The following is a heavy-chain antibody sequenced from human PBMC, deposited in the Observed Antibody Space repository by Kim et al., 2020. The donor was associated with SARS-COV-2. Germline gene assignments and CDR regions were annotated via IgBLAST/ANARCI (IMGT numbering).Heavy chain of an antibody. CDR3: ARDDDLRGLPGNLVNY. J-gene: IGHJ4*02. CDR2: TSYDETYK. Sequence: GGSLRLSCAASGFDFSSYAMHWVRHAPGKGLEWVAGTSYDETYKYYLDSVRGRFTISRDNSKNTLYLQMNSLTPEDTAVYYCARDDDLRGLPGNLVNYWGQGTLVTVSS. D-gene: IGHD1-1*01. CDR1: GFDFSSYA. V-gene: IGHV3-30*04.